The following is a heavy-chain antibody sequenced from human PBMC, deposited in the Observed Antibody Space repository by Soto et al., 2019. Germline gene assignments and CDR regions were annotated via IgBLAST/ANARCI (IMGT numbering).Heavy chain of an antibody. CDR1: GYTFTSYA. CDR3: ARDLITGGTPLDF. CDR2: INPANGNT. J-gene: IGHJ4*02. V-gene: IGHV1-3*01. D-gene: IGHD3-16*01. Sequence: ASMKVSCKASGYTFTSYAMHWVRQAPGQRLGRIGWINPANGNTKYSQKFQSRVTITRDTSASTAYMELSSLRSEDTAVYYCARDLITGGTPLDFWGQGTLVTVSS.